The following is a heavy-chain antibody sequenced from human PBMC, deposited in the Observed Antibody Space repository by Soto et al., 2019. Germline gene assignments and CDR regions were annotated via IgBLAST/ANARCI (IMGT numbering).Heavy chain of an antibody. Sequence: HPGGSLRLSCAASGFTFSSYGMHWVRQAPGKGLEWVAVIWYDGSNKYYADSVKGRFTISRDNSKNTLYLQMNSLRAEDTAVYYCARGDKYSSSWYSGYYFDYWGQGTLVTVSS. CDR1: GFTFSSYG. D-gene: IGHD6-13*01. CDR2: IWYDGSNK. CDR3: ARGDKYSSSWYSGYYFDY. J-gene: IGHJ4*02. V-gene: IGHV3-33*01.